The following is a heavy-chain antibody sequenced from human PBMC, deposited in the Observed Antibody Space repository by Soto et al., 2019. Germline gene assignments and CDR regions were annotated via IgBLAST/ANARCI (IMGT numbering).Heavy chain of an antibody. V-gene: IGHV4-34*01. J-gene: IGHJ4*02. CDR2: INHSGST. CDR3: ARGGLIRGVLYY. Sequence: QVQLQQWGAGLLKPSETLSLTCAVYDGSSNNYYWSWIRQPPGKGLEWIGEINHSGSTNHNASLKSRVTISEDTSKKQFSLELRFVTAADTAVYYCARGGLIRGVLYYWGQGTLVTVSS. D-gene: IGHD3-10*01. CDR1: DGSSNNYY.